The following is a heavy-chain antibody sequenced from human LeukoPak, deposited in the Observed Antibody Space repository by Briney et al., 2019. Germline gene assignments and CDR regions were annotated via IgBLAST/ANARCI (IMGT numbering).Heavy chain of an antibody. CDR1: GFTFSSYG. D-gene: IGHD2-21*02. V-gene: IGHV3-33*01. CDR2: IWYDGSNK. J-gene: IGHJ4*02. CDR3: GRVYCGGNYYSPPLPDY. Sequence: GGSLRLSCAASGFTFSSYGMQWVRQAPGEGLDWVAGIWYDGSNKNYADSVKGRFTISRDNSKNTLFLQMNSLRAEDTAVYYCGRVYCGGNYYSPPLPDYWGQGTLVTVSA.